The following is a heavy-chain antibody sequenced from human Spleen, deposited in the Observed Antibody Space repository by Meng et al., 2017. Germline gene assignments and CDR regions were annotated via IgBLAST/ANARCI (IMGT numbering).Heavy chain of an antibody. V-gene: IGHV4-34*01. CDR3: ARLTGRYYFDY. J-gene: IGHJ4*02. Sequence: QVQLQQWGAGLLNPSETLSLTFVVSGGSVSDYYWSWIRQPPGKGLEWIGEINHSGSTNYNPSLESRATISVDTSKNQFSLKLSSVTAADTAVYYCARLTGRYYFDYWGQGTLVTVSS. CDR1: GGSVSDYY. CDR2: INHSGST. D-gene: IGHD1-26*01.